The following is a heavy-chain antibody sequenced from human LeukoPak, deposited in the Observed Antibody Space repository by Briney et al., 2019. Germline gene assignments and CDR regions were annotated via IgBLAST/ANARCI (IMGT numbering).Heavy chain of an antibody. Sequence: GGSLRLSCAASGFTVSSNYMNWARQAPGKGLEWVSVIHRGGSTYYADSVKGRFTISRDNSKNTLYLQMNSLRVEGTAVYYCARDPAGPGDWYFDLWGRGTLVTVSS. V-gene: IGHV3-53*01. J-gene: IGHJ2*01. CDR3: ARDPAGPGDWYFDL. CDR1: GFTVSSNY. CDR2: IHRGGST.